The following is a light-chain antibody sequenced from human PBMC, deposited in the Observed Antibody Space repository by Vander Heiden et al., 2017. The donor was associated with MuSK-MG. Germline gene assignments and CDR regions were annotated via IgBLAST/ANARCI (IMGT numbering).Light chain of an antibody. J-gene: IGKJ1*01. CDR2: KAS. CDR3: QQYKSYWT. V-gene: IGKV1-5*03. Sequence: DIQMTQSPSTLSASVGDRVTITCRASQNINSWLAWYQQKPGKAPKFLIYKASTLQSGVPSRFSGSGSGTEFTLTISSLHPDDFATYYCQQYKSYWTFGQGTKVEIK. CDR1: QNINSW.